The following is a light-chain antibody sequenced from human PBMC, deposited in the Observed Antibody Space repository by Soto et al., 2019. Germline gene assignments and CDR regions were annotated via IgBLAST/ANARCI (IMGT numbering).Light chain of an antibody. CDR2: RNN. CDR1: SSNIGSNY. J-gene: IGLJ2*01. V-gene: IGLV1-47*01. Sequence: QSVLTQPPSASGTPGQRVTISCSGSSSNIGSNYVYWYQQLPGTAPKLLIYRNNHRPSGVPDRFSGSKSGTSASLAISVLRSEDEADYYCAAWDDSLSGPVVFGGGTKLTVL. CDR3: AAWDDSLSGPVV.